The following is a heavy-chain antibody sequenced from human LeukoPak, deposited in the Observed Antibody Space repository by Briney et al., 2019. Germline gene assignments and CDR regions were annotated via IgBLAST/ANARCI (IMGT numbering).Heavy chain of an antibody. CDR3: ARQPRQYYDFWSGPNWFDP. V-gene: IGHV4-34*01. Sequence: KPSETLSLTCAVYGGSFSGYYWSWIRQPPGKGLEWIGEINHSRSTNYNPSLKSRVTISVDTSKNQFSLKLSSVTAADTAVYYCARQPRQYYDFWSGPNWFDPWGQGTLVTVSS. D-gene: IGHD3-3*01. J-gene: IGHJ5*02. CDR1: GGSFSGYY. CDR2: INHSRST.